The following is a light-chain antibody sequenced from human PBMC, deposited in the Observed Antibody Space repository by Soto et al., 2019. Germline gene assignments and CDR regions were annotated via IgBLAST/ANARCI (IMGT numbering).Light chain of an antibody. Sequence: QMTESPSSLSASVGDRVTITCQASQDISNYLNWYQQKLGKAPKLLIYDASNLETGVPSRFSGSGSGTDFTFTISSLQPEDIATYYCQQYSHLITFGQGTRLEIK. CDR3: QQYSHLIT. CDR1: QDISNY. CDR2: DAS. V-gene: IGKV1-33*01. J-gene: IGKJ5*01.